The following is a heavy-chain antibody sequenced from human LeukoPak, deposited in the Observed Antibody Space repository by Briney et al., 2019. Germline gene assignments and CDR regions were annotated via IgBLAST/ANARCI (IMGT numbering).Heavy chain of an antibody. D-gene: IGHD5-18*01. J-gene: IGHJ4*02. Sequence: GGSLRLSCAASGFSISTYRMNWVRQAPGKGLEWISYISTSGGTIYYADSVKGRFTISRDNVKNSLYLQMNSLRDEDTAVYYCLRDPDTYCGQGTLVTAS. CDR2: ISTSGGTI. CDR1: GFSISTYR. CDR3: LRDPDTY. V-gene: IGHV3-48*02.